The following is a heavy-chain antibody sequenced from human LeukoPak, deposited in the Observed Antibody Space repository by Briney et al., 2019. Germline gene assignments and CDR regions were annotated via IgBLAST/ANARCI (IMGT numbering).Heavy chain of an antibody. Sequence: GASVKVSCKASGYTFTGYYMHWVRQAPGQGLEWMGWINPNSGGTNYAQKFQGRVTMTRDTSISTAYMELSRLRSDDTAVYYCARGDGEAASLWENWFDPWGQGTLVTVSS. CDR2: INPNSGGT. V-gene: IGHV1-2*02. D-gene: IGHD6-13*01. CDR1: GYTFTGYY. J-gene: IGHJ5*02. CDR3: ARGDGEAASLWENWFDP.